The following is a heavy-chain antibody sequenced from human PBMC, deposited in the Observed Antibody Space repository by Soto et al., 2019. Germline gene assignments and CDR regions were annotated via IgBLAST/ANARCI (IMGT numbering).Heavy chain of an antibody. CDR3: ARGPRMTIFGVAPTDY. V-gene: IGHV3-30-3*01. J-gene: IGHJ4*02. Sequence: QVQLVESGGGVVQPGRSLRLSCAASGFTFSSYAMHWVRQAPGKGLEWVAVISYDGSNKYYADSVKGRFTISRDNSKNTLYLQMNSLRAEDTAVYYCARGPRMTIFGVAPTDYWGQGSLVTVSS. D-gene: IGHD3-3*01. CDR1: GFTFSSYA. CDR2: ISYDGSNK.